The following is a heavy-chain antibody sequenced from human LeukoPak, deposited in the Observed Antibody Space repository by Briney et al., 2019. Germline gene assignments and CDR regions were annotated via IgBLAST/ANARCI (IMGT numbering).Heavy chain of an antibody. Sequence: GSLRLSCAASGFTFSDSNMNWVRQAPGKGLEWVSYISRSSSTIYYADSVRGRFTISRDNAKNSLYLQMNSLRAEDTAVYYCATSSYYGSGSDNWGQGTLVTVSS. CDR1: GFTFSDSN. CDR3: ATSSYYGSGSDN. J-gene: IGHJ4*02. CDR2: ISRSSSTI. V-gene: IGHV3-48*04. D-gene: IGHD3-10*01.